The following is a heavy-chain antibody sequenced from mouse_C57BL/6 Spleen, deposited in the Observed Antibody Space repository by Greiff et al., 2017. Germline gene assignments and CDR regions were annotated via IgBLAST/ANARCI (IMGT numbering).Heavy chain of an antibody. CDR2: IRSKSNNYAT. Sequence: EVQLVESGGGLVQPKGSLKLSCAASGFSFTTYAMNWVRQAPGKGVEWVARIRSKSNNYATYYADSVKDRFTISIDDSESMLYLQMNNVKTEDTAMYYCVRHGQGGYAMDYWGQGTSVTVSS. CDR1: GFSFTTYA. J-gene: IGHJ4*01. CDR3: VRHGQGGYAMDY. V-gene: IGHV10-1*01. D-gene: IGHD3-3*01.